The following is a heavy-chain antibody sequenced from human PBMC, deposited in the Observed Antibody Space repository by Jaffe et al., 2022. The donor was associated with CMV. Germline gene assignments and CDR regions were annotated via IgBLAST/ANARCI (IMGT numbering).Heavy chain of an antibody. V-gene: IGHV4-39*01. J-gene: IGHJ4*02. D-gene: IGHD3-22*01. CDR3: ARLHNLDYYDSSGYIDY. CDR1: GGSISSSSYY. CDR2: IYYSGST. Sequence: QLQLQESGPGLVKPSETLSLTCTVSGGSISSSSYYWGWIRQPPGKGLEWIGSIYYSGSTYYNPSLKSRVTISVDTSKNQFSLKLSSVTAADTAVYYCARLHNLDYYDSSGYIDYWGQGTLVTVSS.